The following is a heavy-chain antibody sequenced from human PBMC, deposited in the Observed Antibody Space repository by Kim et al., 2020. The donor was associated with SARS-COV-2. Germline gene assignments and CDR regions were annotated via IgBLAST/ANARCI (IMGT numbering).Heavy chain of an antibody. CDR3: ARDHYDILTGPLSVDYYYYGMDV. D-gene: IGHD3-9*01. CDR1: GYTFTSYA. CDR2: INTNTGNP. V-gene: IGHV7-4-1*02. Sequence: ASVKVSCKASGYTFTSYAMNWVRQAPGQGLEWMGWINTNTGNPTYAQGFTGRFVFSLDTSVSTAYLQISSLKAEDTAVYYCARDHYDILTGPLSVDYYYYGMDVWGQGTTVTVSS. J-gene: IGHJ6*02.